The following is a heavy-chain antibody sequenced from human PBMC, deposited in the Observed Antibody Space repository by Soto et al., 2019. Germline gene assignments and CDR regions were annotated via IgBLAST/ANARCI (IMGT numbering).Heavy chain of an antibody. CDR2: ISGSGGST. J-gene: IGHJ4*02. V-gene: IGHV3-23*01. CDR1: GFTFSSYA. Sequence: GGSLRLSCAASGFTFSSYAMSWVRQAPGKGLEWVSAISGSGGSTYYADSVKGRFTISRDNSKNTLFLQMNSLRAEDTALYYCAKDRQQWLTIFDYWGQGALVTVSS. CDR3: AKDRQQWLTIFDY. D-gene: IGHD6-19*01.